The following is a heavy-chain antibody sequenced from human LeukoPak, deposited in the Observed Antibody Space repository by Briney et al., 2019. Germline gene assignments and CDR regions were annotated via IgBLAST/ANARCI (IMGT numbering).Heavy chain of an antibody. CDR3: TRKGTVTTPFDY. J-gene: IGHJ4*02. D-gene: IGHD4-11*01. CDR2: TYYRSKWLT. Sequence: SPTLSVTFAISGDSVSRNSAAWNWIRQSPSRGLEWLERTYYRSKWLTDYAVSVKSRITINADTSKNQFSLQLNSVTPEDTAVYYCTRKGTVTTPFDYWGQGILVTVSS. CDR1: GDSVSRNSAA. V-gene: IGHV6-1*01.